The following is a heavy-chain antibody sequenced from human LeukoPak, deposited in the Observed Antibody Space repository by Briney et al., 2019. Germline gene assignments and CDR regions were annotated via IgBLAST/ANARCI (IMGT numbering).Heavy chain of an antibody. J-gene: IGHJ5*02. CDR3: ARAPGVGATDLELDWFDP. Sequence: TSSETLCLTCAVYGGSLSGYYWSWIRQPPGKGLEWIGYIYYSGSTYYNPSLKSRVTISVDTSKNQFSLKLSSVTAADTAVYYCARAPGVGATDLELDWFDPWGQGTLVTVSS. V-gene: IGHV4-59*12. CDR1: GGSLSGYY. D-gene: IGHD1-26*01. CDR2: IYYSGST.